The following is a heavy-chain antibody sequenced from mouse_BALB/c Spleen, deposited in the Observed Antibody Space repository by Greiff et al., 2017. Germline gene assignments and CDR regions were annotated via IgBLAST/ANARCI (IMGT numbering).Heavy chain of an antibody. CDR1: GFSLTSYG. CDR2: IWSGGST. Sequence: QVQLKQSGPGLVQPSQSLSITCTASGFSLTSYGVHWVRQSPGKGLEWLGVIWSGGSTDYNAAFISSLSISKDNSKSQAFFKMNSLQANDTAIYYCARRRFAYWGQGTLVTVSA. CDR3: ARRRFAY. J-gene: IGHJ3*01. V-gene: IGHV2-2*02.